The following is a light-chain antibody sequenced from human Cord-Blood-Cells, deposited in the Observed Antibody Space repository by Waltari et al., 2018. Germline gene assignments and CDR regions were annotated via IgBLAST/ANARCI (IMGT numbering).Light chain of an antibody. CDR1: QSISSSY. V-gene: IGKV3-20*01. J-gene: IGKJ3*01. Sequence: EIVLTQPPGTLSLSPGERATLSCRASQSISSSYLAWYQQKPGQAPRLLIYGASSRATGSPDRLSGSVSGTYFTLTISRLEPEDFAVYYCQQYGSSPPFGPGTKVRIK. CDR3: QQYGSSPP. CDR2: GAS.